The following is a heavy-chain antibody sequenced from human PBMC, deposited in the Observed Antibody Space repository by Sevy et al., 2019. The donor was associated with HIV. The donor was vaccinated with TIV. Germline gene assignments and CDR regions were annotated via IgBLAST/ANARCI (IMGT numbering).Heavy chain of an antibody. D-gene: IGHD2-21*01. CDR3: ARQGGIVDRAFDY. CDR2: RYHSGRS. Sequence: SETLSLTCTVSGVSMSSSSYDWGWVRQPPGTGLEWIGTRYHSGRSYYNPSLKSRVTIYVDTSKNQFSLKLSSVTAADTAVYYCARQGGIVDRAFDYWGQGTLVTVSS. CDR1: GVSMSSSSYD. V-gene: IGHV4-39*01. J-gene: IGHJ4*02.